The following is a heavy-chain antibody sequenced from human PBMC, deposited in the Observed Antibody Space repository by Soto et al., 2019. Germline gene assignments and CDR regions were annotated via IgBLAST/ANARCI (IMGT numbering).Heavy chain of an antibody. Sequence: QVRLQESGPGLVKPSQTLSLTCNVSGGSISSSDYYWSWIRQHPGMRLEWIGYIYYNGYTYYNPPLKSRVSISADTSKNQFSLKLSSVTAADTAVYYCARGYCSGGNCSGGMDVWGQGTTVTVSS. CDR2: IYYNGYT. CDR3: ARGYCSGGNCSGGMDV. D-gene: IGHD2-15*01. V-gene: IGHV4-31*03. CDR1: GGSISSSDYY. J-gene: IGHJ6*02.